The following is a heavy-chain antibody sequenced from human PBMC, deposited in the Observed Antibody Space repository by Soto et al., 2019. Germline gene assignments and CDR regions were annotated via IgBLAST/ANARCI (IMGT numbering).Heavy chain of an antibody. CDR2: IIPYYNTL. CDR1: EGTFNSYA. CDR3: ASGASRWYPYFFDS. J-gene: IGHJ4*02. Sequence: QAQVVQSGAEVRKPGSSAKLSCKASEGTFNSYAIAWVRQAPGQGLEWMGGIIPYYNTLNYAQKFQDRVTITADDSTNTVYMELSSLRSDDTAVYFCASGASRWYPYFFDSWAQGTVVTVSS. V-gene: IGHV1-69*01. D-gene: IGHD6-13*01.